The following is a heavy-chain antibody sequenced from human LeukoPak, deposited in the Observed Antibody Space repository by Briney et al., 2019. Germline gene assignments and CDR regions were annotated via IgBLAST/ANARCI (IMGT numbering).Heavy chain of an antibody. CDR3: ARAEWGRDGYNFDY. CDR1: GGTFSSYA. V-gene: IGHV1-8*02. Sequence: ASVKVSCKASGGTFSSYAISWVRQAPGQGLEWMGWMNPNSGNTGYAQKFQGRVTMTRNTSISTAYMELSSLRSEDTAVYYCARAEWGRDGYNFDYWGQGTLVTVSS. CDR2: MNPNSGNT. J-gene: IGHJ4*02. D-gene: IGHD5-24*01.